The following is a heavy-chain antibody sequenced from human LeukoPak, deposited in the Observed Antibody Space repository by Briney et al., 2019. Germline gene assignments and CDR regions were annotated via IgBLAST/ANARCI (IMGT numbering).Heavy chain of an antibody. V-gene: IGHV3-33*01. J-gene: IGHJ6*02. CDR1: GFTFSSYG. CDR3: ARPPTYYYYYGMDV. CDR2: IWYDGSNK. Sequence: GGSLRLSCAASGFTFSSYGMHWVRQAPGKGLEWVAVIWYDGSNKYYADSVKGRFTISRDNSKNTLYLQMNSLRAEDTAVYYCARPPTYYYYYGMDVWGQGTTVTVSS.